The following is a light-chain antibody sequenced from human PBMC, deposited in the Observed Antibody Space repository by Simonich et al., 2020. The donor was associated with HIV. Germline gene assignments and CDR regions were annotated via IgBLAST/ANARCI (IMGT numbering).Light chain of an antibody. CDR3: QQFYSTPWA. Sequence: EIVMTQSPATLSVSPGERATLSCRASQSVSSYLAWYQQKPGQSPRLLIYDASNRATGIPDRFSGSGPGTDFTLTISSLEPEDFAVYYCQQFYSTPWAFGQGTKVEIK. CDR1: QSVSSY. V-gene: IGKV3D-11*02. CDR2: DAS. J-gene: IGKJ1*01.